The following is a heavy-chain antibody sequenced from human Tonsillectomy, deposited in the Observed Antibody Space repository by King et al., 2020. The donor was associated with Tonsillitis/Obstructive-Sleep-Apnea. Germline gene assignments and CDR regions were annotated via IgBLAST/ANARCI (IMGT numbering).Heavy chain of an antibody. CDR3: ARVGDCSGGSCYSSKYYYYMDV. CDR1: GGTFSSYA. Sequence: VQLVESGAEVKKPGSSVKVSCKASGGTFSSYAISWVRQAPGQGLEWMGGIIPLFGTANYAQKFQGRVTITADESTSTAYMELSSLRSEDTAVYYWARVGDCSGGSCYSSKYYYYMDVWGKGTTVTVSS. CDR2: IIPLFGTA. V-gene: IGHV1-69*01. J-gene: IGHJ6*03. D-gene: IGHD2-15*01.